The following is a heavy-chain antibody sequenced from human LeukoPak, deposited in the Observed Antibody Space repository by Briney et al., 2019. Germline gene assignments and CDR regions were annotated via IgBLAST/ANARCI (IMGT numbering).Heavy chain of an antibody. CDR2: ISAYNGNT. Sequence: GASVKVSCKASGYTFTSYGISWVRQAPGQGLEWMGWISAYNGNTNYAQKLQGRVTMTTDTSTSTAYMELRSLRSDDTAVYYCARDVMLSSWLVQFVLDYWGQGTLVTVSS. D-gene: IGHD6-19*01. V-gene: IGHV1-18*01. CDR1: GYTFTSYG. CDR3: ARDVMLSSWLVQFVLDY. J-gene: IGHJ4*02.